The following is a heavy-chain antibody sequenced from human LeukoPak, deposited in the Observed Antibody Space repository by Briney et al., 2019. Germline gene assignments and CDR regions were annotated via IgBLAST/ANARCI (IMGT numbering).Heavy chain of an antibody. V-gene: IGHV4-38-2*01. CDR2: IYHSGST. D-gene: IGHD2-2*01. J-gene: IGHJ5*02. CDR3: ARARYCSSTSCYAPYNWFDP. Sequence: SETLSLTCAVSGYSISSGYYWGWIRQPPGKGLEWIGSIYHSGSTYYNPSLKSRVTISVDTSKNQFSLKLSSVTAADTAVYYCARARYCSSTSCYAPYNWFDPWGQGTPVTVSS. CDR1: GYSISSGYY.